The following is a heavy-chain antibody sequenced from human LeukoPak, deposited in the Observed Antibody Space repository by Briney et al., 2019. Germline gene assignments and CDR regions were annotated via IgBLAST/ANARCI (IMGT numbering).Heavy chain of an antibody. D-gene: IGHD4-17*01. CDR3: ARDTLVYADSPDAFDM. CDR2: IGSSGSTV. Sequence: PGGSLRLSCAASGFSFSSYEMNWVRQAPGKGLEWVSYIGSSGSTVYYADSVKGRFTISRDNAKNSLYLQMNSLRDEDTAVYYCARDTLVYADSPDAFDMWGQGTMVTVSS. V-gene: IGHV3-48*03. CDR1: GFSFSSYE. J-gene: IGHJ3*02.